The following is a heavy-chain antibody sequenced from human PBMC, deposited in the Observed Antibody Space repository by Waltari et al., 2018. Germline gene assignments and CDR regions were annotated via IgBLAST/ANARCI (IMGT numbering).Heavy chain of an antibody. V-gene: IGHV1-24*01. D-gene: IGHD2-15*01. CDR3: HLTGRNIVVMAVTSPTFYSYIDV. CDR2: LDPKDGHA. CDR1: GYTLAGFS. J-gene: IGHJ6*03. Sequence: QVQVEQSGAEVKKPGASVKVSCKVSGYTLAGFSIHWVRRAPGKGLEWLGRLDPKDGHAVQAQNFQGRVTMTEDSSTDTAYMELTSLRPEDTALYYCHLTGRNIVVMAVTSPTFYSYIDVWGRGTTVTVSS.